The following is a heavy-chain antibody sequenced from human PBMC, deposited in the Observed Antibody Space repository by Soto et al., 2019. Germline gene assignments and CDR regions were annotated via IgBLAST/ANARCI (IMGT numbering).Heavy chain of an antibody. D-gene: IGHD3-3*01. CDR1: GFSLTTSGVG. V-gene: IGHV2-5*02. CDR3: AHRVLRTVFGLVTTTAIYFDF. CDR2: IYWDDDK. Sequence: QITLNASGPTVVRPTEPLTLTCRFSGFSLTTSGVGVGWIRQSPGKAPEWLALIYWDDDKRYSASLKSRLPLAKYTAKNQVVLAVAHLEPTYTATYYCAHRVLRTVFGLVTTTAIYFDFWRQGTPVAVSS. J-gene: IGHJ4*02.